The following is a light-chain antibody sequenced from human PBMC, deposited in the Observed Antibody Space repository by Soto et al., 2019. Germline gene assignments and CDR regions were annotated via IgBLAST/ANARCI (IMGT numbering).Light chain of an antibody. CDR2: GAS. V-gene: IGKV3-20*01. J-gene: IGKJ1*01. CDR1: QSVSRSY. CDR3: QQYGSSPPCT. Sequence: EIVLTQSPGTLSLSPGERATLSCRASQSVSRSYLAWYQQKPGQAPRLLIYGASSRATGIQDRFSGSGSGTDFTLTISRLEPEDFGVYYCQQYGSSPPCTFGQGTKVEIK.